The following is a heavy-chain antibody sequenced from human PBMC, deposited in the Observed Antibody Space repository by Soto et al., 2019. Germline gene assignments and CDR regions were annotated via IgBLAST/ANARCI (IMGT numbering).Heavy chain of an antibody. Sequence: QVQLEQSGAEVKKPGSSVKVSCKVSGATFSTSSISWVRQAPGQGLEWMGAIIPIFGTTNYAQEFQGRLTITADESTRTAYMELTTLGSKDPALYFCARDNLEDIDLRGYCFDSWGQGTLVTVSS. D-gene: IGHD3-3*01. CDR2: IIPIFGTT. J-gene: IGHJ4*02. CDR3: ARDNLEDIDLRGYCFDS. CDR1: GATFSTSS. V-gene: IGHV1-69*01.